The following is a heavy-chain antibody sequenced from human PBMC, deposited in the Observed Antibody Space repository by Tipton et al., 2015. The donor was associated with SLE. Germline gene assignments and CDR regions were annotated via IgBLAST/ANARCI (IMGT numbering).Heavy chain of an antibody. CDR2: ITGNSTYI. J-gene: IGHJ4*02. CDR3: ARGWFGELPFDY. Sequence: SLRLSCAASGFTFSTYWMHWVRQAPGKGLEWVSSITGNSTYIYYADSLKGRFTISRDNAKNSLYLQMNSLRAEDTAVYYCARGWFGELPFDYWGQGTLVTVSS. V-gene: IGHV3-21*01. CDR1: GFTFSTYW. D-gene: IGHD3-10*01.